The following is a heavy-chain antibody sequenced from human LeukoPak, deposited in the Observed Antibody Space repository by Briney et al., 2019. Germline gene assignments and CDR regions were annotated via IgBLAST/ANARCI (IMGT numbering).Heavy chain of an antibody. Sequence: GASVKVSCKASGYTFTGYYMHWVRQAPGQGLEWMGIINPSGGTTFYAQKFQGRVTMTRDTSTSTLYMELTSLRSEDTAVYYCARGGSILSSGWSAHRNVFDYWGQGTLVTVSS. V-gene: IGHV1-46*01. CDR3: ARGGSILSSGWSAHRNVFDY. D-gene: IGHD6-19*01. J-gene: IGHJ4*02. CDR2: INPSGGTT. CDR1: GYTFTGYY.